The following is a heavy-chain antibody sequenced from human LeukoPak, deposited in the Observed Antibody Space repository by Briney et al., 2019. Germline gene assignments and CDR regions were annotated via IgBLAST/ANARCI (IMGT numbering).Heavy chain of an antibody. V-gene: IGHV3-15*01. CDR3: MTEDGGGTSTGEDYEYLDY. CDR1: GFTLSNAW. CDR2: VRSKIDGGTT. Sequence: GGSLRLSCAASGFTLSNAWMTWVRQAPGKALEWVGHVRSKIDGGTTDYAAPVRGRFTFSRDDSKSTLYLQMKSLRTEDTGVYYWMTEDGGGTSTGEDYEYLDYWGQGTLVSVSS. J-gene: IGHJ4*02. D-gene: IGHD3-16*01.